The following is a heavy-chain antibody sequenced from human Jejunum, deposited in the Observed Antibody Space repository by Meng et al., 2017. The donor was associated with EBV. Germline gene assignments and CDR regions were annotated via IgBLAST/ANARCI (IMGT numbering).Heavy chain of an antibody. J-gene: IGHJ4*02. Sequence: TGGGCGPARVERTQTLTVGGDCAGCGRRSRGVGGGGIRQRPGGALGWLAVIDWDDDKRYSPSLKSRLTITKDTSKNQVDLTMTNVDPMDTATYYCAHLTINDYGSTSYYYFDYWGQGTLVTVSS. CDR1: GCGRRSRGVG. CDR3: AHLTINDYGSTSYYYFDY. CDR2: IDWDDDK. V-gene: IGHV2-5*02. D-gene: IGHD3-10*01.